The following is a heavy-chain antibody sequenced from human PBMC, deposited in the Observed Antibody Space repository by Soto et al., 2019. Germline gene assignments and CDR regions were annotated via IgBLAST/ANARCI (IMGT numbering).Heavy chain of an antibody. CDR3: ARDISSGWYEKIDP. CDR2: ISAYNGNT. CDR1: GYTFTSYG. V-gene: IGHV1-18*04. Sequence: ASVKVSCRASGYTFTSYGISWVRQAPGQGLEWMGWISAYNGNTNYAQKLQGRVTMTTDTSTSTAYMELRSLRSDDTAVYYCARDISSGWYEKIDPWGQGTLVTVSS. D-gene: IGHD6-19*01. J-gene: IGHJ5*02.